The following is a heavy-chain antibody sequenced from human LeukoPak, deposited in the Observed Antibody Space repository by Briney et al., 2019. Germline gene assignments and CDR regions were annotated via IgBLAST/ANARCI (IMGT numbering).Heavy chain of an antibody. CDR3: AREGGSTSPWPDYYYYYMDV. Sequence: GGSLRLSCAASGFTFSNYIINWVRRAPGKGLEWVSSISSSSTYIYYADSVKGRFTISRDNSKNTLYLQMNSLRAEDTAVYYCAREGGSTSPWPDYYYYYMDVWGKGTTVTVSS. V-gene: IGHV3-21*01. D-gene: IGHD2-2*01. CDR2: ISSSSTYI. CDR1: GFTFSNYI. J-gene: IGHJ6*03.